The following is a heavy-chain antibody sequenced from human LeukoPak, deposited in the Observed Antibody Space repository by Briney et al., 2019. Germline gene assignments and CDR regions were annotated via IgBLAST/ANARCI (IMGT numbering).Heavy chain of an antibody. CDR3: AKDLYYYDSKGPFDY. V-gene: IGHV3-23*01. CDR1: GFTFSGYA. Sequence: GGSLRLSCAASGFTFSGYAMNWVRQAPGKGLEWVSAMSGSGGSTYYADSVKGRFTISRDNSKNTLYLQMNSLRAEDTAVYYCAKDLYYYDSKGPFDYWGQGTLVTVSS. D-gene: IGHD3-22*01. J-gene: IGHJ4*02. CDR2: MSGSGGST.